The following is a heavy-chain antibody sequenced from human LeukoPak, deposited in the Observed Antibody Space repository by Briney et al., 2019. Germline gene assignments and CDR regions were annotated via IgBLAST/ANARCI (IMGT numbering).Heavy chain of an antibody. J-gene: IGHJ3*02. CDR3: ARDRAAGEYRAFDI. V-gene: IGHV4-31*03. CDR1: GDSISSVGYY. Sequence: SETLSLTCTFSGDSISSVGYYWSWIRQHPGKGLEWIGYIYYSGSTYYNPSLKSRVTISVDTSKNQFSLKVSSVTVADTAVYYCARDRAAGEYRAFDIWGQGTMVTVSS. D-gene: IGHD6-13*01. CDR2: IYYSGST.